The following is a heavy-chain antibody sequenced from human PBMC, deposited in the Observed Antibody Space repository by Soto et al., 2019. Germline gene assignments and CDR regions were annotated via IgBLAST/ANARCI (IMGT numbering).Heavy chain of an antibody. CDR1: GFTFSSYA. J-gene: IGHJ6*02. CDR3: AKESGMNDFWSGPPGYYGMDV. Sequence: GGSLRLSCAASGFTFSSYAMSWVRQAPGKGLEWVSAISGSGGSTYYADSVKGRFTISRDNSKNTLYLQMNSLRAEDTAVYYCAKESGMNDFWSGPPGYYGMDVWGQGTTVTVSS. D-gene: IGHD3-3*01. CDR2: ISGSGGST. V-gene: IGHV3-23*01.